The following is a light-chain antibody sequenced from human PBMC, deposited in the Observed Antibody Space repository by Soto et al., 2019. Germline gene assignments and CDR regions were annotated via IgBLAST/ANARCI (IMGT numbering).Light chain of an antibody. CDR1: SSDVGGYNS. V-gene: IGLV2-8*01. J-gene: IGLJ1*01. Sequence: QSVLTQPPSASGSPGQSVTISCTGTSSDVGGYNSVSWYQQHPGKAPKLMICEVSKRPSGVTDRFSGSKSGNTASLTVSGLQADDEADYYCSSFAGSNNYVFGTGTKLTVL. CDR3: SSFAGSNNYV. CDR2: EVS.